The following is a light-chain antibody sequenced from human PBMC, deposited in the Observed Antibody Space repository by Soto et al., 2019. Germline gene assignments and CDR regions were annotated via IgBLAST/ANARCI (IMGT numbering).Light chain of an antibody. Sequence: DIVMTQSPDSLAVSLGERATINCESSQSVLYSSNNQNCLAWYQQKPGQPPKLLIYWASTRESGVPDRFSGSGSGTDFTLTITTLKAEDVAVYFCQQYYRTPWTFGQGTKVEV. CDR3: QQYYRTPWT. V-gene: IGKV4-1*01. J-gene: IGKJ1*01. CDR1: QSVLYSSNNQNC. CDR2: WAS.